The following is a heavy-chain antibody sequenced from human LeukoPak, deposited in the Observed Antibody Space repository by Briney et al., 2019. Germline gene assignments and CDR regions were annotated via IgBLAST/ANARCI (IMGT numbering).Heavy chain of an antibody. Sequence: GGSLRLSCAASGFTLSSYAMHWVRQAPGKGLEWVAVISYDGSNKYYADSVKGRFTISRDNSKNTLYLQMNSLRAEDTAVYYCARDYYDSSGYMSSHYWGQGTLVTVSS. CDR1: GFTLSSYA. V-gene: IGHV3-30-3*01. J-gene: IGHJ4*02. CDR3: ARDYYDSSGYMSSHY. D-gene: IGHD3-22*01. CDR2: ISYDGSNK.